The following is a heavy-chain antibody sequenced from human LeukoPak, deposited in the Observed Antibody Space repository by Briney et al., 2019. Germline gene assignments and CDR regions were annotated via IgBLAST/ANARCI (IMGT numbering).Heavy chain of an antibody. CDR1: GFTFSSYG. D-gene: IGHD3-16*02. Sequence: GGSLRLSCAASGFTFSSYGMSWVRQAPGKGLEWVSAISGSGVNTYNADSVKGRFTISRDNSKNTLYLQMYSLRAEDTAVYYCARGFELITFGGAIGELNWFDSWGQGTLVTVSS. CDR3: ARGFELITFGGAIGELNWFDS. CDR2: ISGSGVNT. J-gene: IGHJ5*01. V-gene: IGHV3-23*01.